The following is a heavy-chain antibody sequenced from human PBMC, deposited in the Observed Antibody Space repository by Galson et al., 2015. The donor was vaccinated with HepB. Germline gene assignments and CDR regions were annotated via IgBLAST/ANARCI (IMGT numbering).Heavy chain of an antibody. CDR1: GYTFTSYV. V-gene: IGHV1-18*01. CDR2: ISCYNDNT. CDR3: ARGAIGYYHDSGGYY. Sequence: SVKVSCKASGYTFTSYVISWVRQAPGQGLEWMGWISCYNDNTNYAQKFQGRVTMTTDTSTSTAYMELRSLRSDDTAVYYCARGAIGYYHDSGGYYWGQGTLVTVSS. J-gene: IGHJ4*02. D-gene: IGHD3-22*01.